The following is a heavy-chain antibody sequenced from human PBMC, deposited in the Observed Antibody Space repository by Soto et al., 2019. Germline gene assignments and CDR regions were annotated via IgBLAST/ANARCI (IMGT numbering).Heavy chain of an antibody. J-gene: IGHJ6*02. V-gene: IGHV4-4*02. D-gene: IGHD3-16*01. CDR3: ATQTISYTWGV. CDR2: LSRGDER. Sequence: QVQLQESGPGLVKPSETLSLTCTVSGAPITTTKWWVWVRLPPGKGLEWIGELSRGDERSSNPSLEGRFTMSLDKSNNHFPLKLTSVTAADTAIYYCATQTISYTWGVWGRGTSVTVSS. CDR1: GAPITTTKW.